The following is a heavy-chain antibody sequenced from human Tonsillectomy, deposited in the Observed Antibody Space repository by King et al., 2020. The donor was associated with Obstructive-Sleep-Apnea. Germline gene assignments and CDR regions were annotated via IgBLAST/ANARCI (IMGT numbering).Heavy chain of an antibody. D-gene: IGHD4-11*01. CDR3: AKARQYEDWFDP. J-gene: IGHJ5*02. CDR1: GFTFSSYA. V-gene: IGHV3-23*04. CDR2: ISGSGGST. Sequence: VQLVESGGGLVQPGGSLRLSCAASGFTFSSYAMSWVRQAPGKGLEWVSAISGSGGSTYYADSVKGRFNISRDNSKNTLYLQMNSRRAEDTAVYYCAKARQYEDWFDPWGQGTLVTVSS.